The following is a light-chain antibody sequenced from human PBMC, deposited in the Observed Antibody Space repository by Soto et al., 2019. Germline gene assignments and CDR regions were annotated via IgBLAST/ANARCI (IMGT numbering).Light chain of an antibody. J-gene: IGKJ1*01. CDR2: GAS. Sequence: EIVLTQSPATLSVSPGERATLSCRASQSVSSNLACYQQKPGQAPRLLIYGASTRATGIPARFSGRGSGTEFTLTISSLQSEDFAVYYCQQYNNWPWTFGQGAKVDNK. CDR1: QSVSSN. V-gene: IGKV3-15*01. CDR3: QQYNNWPWT.